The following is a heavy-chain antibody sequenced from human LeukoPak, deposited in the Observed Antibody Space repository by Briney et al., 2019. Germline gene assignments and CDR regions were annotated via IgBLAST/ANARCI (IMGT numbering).Heavy chain of an antibody. Sequence: ASVKVSCKASGYTFTTYYMHWVRQAPGQGLEWMGIINPSGYSTSYAQKFQGRVTMTRDTSTSTAYMELSSLRSEDTAVYYCARDSIWGSGTYGFDYWGQGALVTVSS. V-gene: IGHV1-46*01. D-gene: IGHD1-26*01. CDR2: INPSGYST. CDR1: GYTFTTYY. J-gene: IGHJ4*02. CDR3: ARDSIWGSGTYGFDY.